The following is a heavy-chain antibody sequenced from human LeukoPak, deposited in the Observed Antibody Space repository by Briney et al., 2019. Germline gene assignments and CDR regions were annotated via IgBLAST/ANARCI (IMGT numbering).Heavy chain of an antibody. CDR2: IYYSGSI. Sequence: ASETLSLTCTVSGGSISSYYWSWIRQPPGKGLEWIGYIYYSGSIIYNPSLKSRVTISVDTSKNQFSLKLSSVTAADTAVFYCARVYYGGNSEAFDPWGQGTLVTVSS. D-gene: IGHD4-23*01. J-gene: IGHJ5*02. CDR1: GGSISSYY. CDR3: ARVYYGGNSEAFDP. V-gene: IGHV4-59*01.